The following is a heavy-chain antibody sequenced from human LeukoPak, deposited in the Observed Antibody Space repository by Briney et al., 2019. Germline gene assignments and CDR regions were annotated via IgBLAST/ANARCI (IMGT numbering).Heavy chain of an antibody. CDR3: ARQAVAGNGFDY. V-gene: IGHV4-39*01. Sequence: SETLSLTCTVSGGSISSSSYYWGWIRQPPGKGLEWIGTIYYSGDTYYNPSLKSRVSISVDTSKNQFSLKLSSVTAADTAVYYCARQAVAGNGFDYWGQGTLVTVSS. CDR1: GGSISSSSYY. CDR2: IYYSGDT. D-gene: IGHD6-19*01. J-gene: IGHJ4*02.